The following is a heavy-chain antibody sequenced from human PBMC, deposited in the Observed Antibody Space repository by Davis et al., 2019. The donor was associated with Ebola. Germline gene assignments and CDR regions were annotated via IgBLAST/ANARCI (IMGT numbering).Heavy chain of an antibody. CDR2: IRSKANSYAT. D-gene: IGHD3-22*01. V-gene: IGHV3-73*01. J-gene: IGHJ4*02. Sequence: GGSLRLSCAASGFTVSSNYMSWVRQASGKGLEWVGRIRSKANSYATAYAASVKGRFTISRDDSKNTAYLQMNSLKTEDTAVYYCTHSSGYNNADYWGQGTLVTVSS. CDR3: THSSGYNNADY. CDR1: GFTVSSNY.